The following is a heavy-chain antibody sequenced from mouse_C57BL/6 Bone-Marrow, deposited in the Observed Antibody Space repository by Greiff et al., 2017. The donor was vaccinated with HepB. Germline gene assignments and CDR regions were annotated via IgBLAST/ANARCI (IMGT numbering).Heavy chain of an antibody. CDR1: EYEFPSHD. Sequence: EVKLMESGGGLVQPGESLKLSCESNEYEFPSHDMSWVRKTPEKRLELVAAINSDGGSTYYPDTMERRFIISRDNTKKTLYLQMSSLRSEDTAVYYCARQGSNCDGMDYWGQGTSVTVSS. CDR3: ARQGSNCDGMDY. J-gene: IGHJ4*01. CDR2: INSDGGST. D-gene: IGHD2-5*01. V-gene: IGHV5-2*01.